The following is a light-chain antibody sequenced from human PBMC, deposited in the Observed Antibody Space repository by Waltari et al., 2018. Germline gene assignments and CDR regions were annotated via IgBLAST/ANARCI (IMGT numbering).Light chain of an antibody. CDR1: QSLLHADGETY. V-gene: IGKV2-29*02. Sequence: DIVMTQSPHSLSVTAGQPASLPCKSSQSLLHADGETYLSWFLQKAGQPPQLLIYEVSSRLSGVPDRFSGSGSGTDFTLRFSRVEAEDVGVYYCMQGVNLPHTFGQGTKLEI. CDR3: MQGVNLPHT. CDR2: EVS. J-gene: IGKJ2*01.